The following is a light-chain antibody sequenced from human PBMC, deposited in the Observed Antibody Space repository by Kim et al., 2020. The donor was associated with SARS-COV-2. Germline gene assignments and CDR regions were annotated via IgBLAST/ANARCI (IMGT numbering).Light chain of an antibody. CDR1: KLGDKY. V-gene: IGLV3-1*01. J-gene: IGLJ1*01. CDR2: QDS. CDR3: QAWDSSTYV. Sequence: SYELTQPPSVSVSPGQTASITCSGEKLGDKYACWYQQKPGQSPVLVIYQDSKRPSGIPERFSGSNSGNTATLTISGTQAMDEADYYCQAWDSSTYVFGTG.